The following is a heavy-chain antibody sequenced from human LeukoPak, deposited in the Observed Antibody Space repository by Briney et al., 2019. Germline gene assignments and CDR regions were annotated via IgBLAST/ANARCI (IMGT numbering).Heavy chain of an antibody. J-gene: IGHJ6*03. CDR1: GFTFSSYS. D-gene: IGHD5-18*01. CDR3: ARDTAMVDRYYYYYMDV. V-gene: IGHV3-48*01. CDR2: ISSSSSTI. Sequence: GGSLRLSCAASGFTFSSYSMNWVRQAPGKGLEWVSYISSSSSTIYYADSVKGRFTISRDNAKNSLYLQMNSLRAEDTAVYYCARDTAMVDRYYYYYMDVWGKGTTVTVS.